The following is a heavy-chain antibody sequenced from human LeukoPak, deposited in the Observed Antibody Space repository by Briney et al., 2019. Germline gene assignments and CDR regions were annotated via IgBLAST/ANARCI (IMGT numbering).Heavy chain of an antibody. J-gene: IGHJ4*02. D-gene: IGHD2-21*02. Sequence: SVKVSCKASGGTFTSYAISWVRQAPGQGLEWMGRIIPIFGTANYAQKFQGRVTITTDESTGTAYMELSSLRSEDTAVYYCARGPSGGYCGGDCWPLFDYWGQGTLVTVSS. CDR3: ARGPSGGYCGGDCWPLFDY. V-gene: IGHV1-69*05. CDR1: GGTFTSYA. CDR2: IIPIFGTA.